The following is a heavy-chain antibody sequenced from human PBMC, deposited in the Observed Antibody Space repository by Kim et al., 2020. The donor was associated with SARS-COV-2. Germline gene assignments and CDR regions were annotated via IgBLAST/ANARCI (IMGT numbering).Heavy chain of an antibody. CDR3: AKALLRGVNFYYYGMDV. V-gene: IGHV3-30*18. D-gene: IGHD3-10*01. J-gene: IGHJ6*02. CDR1: GFTFSTYG. Sequence: GGSLRLSCAASGFTFSTYGMHWVRQAPGKGLEWVAVVSYDGSDKYYADSVKGRFTISRDNSKNTLYLQMNSLRAEDKAVYYCAKALLRGVNFYYYGMDVWGQGTTVTVSS. CDR2: VSYDGSDK.